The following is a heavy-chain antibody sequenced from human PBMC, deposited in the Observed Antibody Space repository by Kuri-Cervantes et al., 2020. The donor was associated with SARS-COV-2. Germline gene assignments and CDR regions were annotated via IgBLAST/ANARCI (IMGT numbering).Heavy chain of an antibody. D-gene: IGHD1-26*01. V-gene: IGHV1-69*06. J-gene: IGHJ4*02. CDR3: ARGRLLGGTTPRPPLDY. Sequence: SVKVSCKTSGDTFSNYAFSWVRQAPGQGLEWVGGIIPFFDKAIYPQKFQDRVSITADTSTSTTYMELSDLGGEDTAIYYCARGRLLGGTTPRPPLDYWGQGTLVTVS. CDR1: GDTFSNYA. CDR2: IIPFFDKA.